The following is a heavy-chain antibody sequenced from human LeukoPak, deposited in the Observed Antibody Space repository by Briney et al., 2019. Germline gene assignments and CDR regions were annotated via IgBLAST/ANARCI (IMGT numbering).Heavy chain of an antibody. CDR2: ISVSGGVR. V-gene: IGHV3-48*02. J-gene: IGHJ4*02. CDR1: GYPFSSYS. D-gene: IGHD2/OR15-2a*01. Sequence: GGSLRLSCVASGYPFSSYSMNWIRQAPGKGLEWVSYISVSGGVRSYADSVKGRFTISRDDARNSLYLQMNSLKDEDTAVCYCARDRGYFYDQLDYWGQGTLVTVSS. CDR3: ARDRGYFYDQLDY.